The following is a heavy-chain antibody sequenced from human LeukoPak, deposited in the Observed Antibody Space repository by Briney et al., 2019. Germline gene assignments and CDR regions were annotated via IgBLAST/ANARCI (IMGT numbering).Heavy chain of an antibody. D-gene: IGHD6-19*01. Sequence: ASVKVSCKASGYTFTSYYMHWVRQAPGQGLEWMGWISAYNGNTNYAQKFQGRVTMTRDTSISTAYMELSRLRSDDTAVYYCARRAVAGPYYYYYMDVWGKGTTVTISS. V-gene: IGHV1-2*02. CDR3: ARRAVAGPYYYYYMDV. J-gene: IGHJ6*03. CDR2: ISAYNGNT. CDR1: GYTFTSYY.